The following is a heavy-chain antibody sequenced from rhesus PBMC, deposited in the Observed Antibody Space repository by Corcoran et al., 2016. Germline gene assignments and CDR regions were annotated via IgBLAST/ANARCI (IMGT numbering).Heavy chain of an antibody. Sequence: QVQLQESGPGLVKPSETLSLTCAVSGGSISGGYYWGWIRQHPGKGLERIGNNYGNSASTYYHPALHSRVTISKDTSKNPFSLKLSSVTAADTAVYYCARASGWLFDYWGQGVLVTVSS. CDR1: GGSISGGYY. V-gene: IGHV4S7*01. CDR2: NYGNSAST. D-gene: IGHD6-31*01. CDR3: ARASGWLFDY. J-gene: IGHJ4*01.